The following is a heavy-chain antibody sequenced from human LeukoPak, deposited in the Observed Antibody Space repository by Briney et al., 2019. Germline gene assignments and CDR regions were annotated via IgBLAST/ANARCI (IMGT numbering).Heavy chain of an antibody. J-gene: IGHJ4*02. CDR3: TRSSSGWYSDY. D-gene: IGHD6-19*01. CDR2: IRSKAYGGTT. V-gene: IGHV3-49*04. CDR1: GFTFGDYG. Sequence: PGGSLRLPCTASGFTFGDYGMSWVRQAPGKGLEWVGFIRSKAYGGTTEYAASVKGRFIISRDDFKSIAYLQMNSLKTEDTAVYYCTRSSSGWYSDYWGQGTLVTVSS.